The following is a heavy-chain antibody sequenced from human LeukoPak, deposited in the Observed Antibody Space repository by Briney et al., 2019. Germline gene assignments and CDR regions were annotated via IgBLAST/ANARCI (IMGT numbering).Heavy chain of an antibody. CDR2: INPNSGGT. V-gene: IGHV1-2*06. J-gene: IGHJ4*02. D-gene: IGHD3-9*01. CDR3: ASQGALDYDILTGYPYYFDY. CDR1: GYTFTNYN. Sequence: ASVKVSCKASGYTFTNYNINWVRQATGQGLEWMGRINPNSGGTNYAQKFQGRVTMTRDTSISTAYMELSRLRSDDTAVYYCASQGALDYDILTGYPYYFDYWGQGTLVTVSS.